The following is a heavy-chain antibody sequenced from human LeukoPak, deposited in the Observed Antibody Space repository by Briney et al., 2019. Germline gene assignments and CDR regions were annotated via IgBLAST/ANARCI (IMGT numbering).Heavy chain of an antibody. CDR1: RFSFSTSW. V-gene: IGHV3-7*01. CDR3: AKDHSGSYGAFDI. CDR2: INPDGSEK. J-gene: IGHJ3*02. Sequence: PGGSLRLSCAASRFSFSTSWMSWVRQAPEKGLEWVANINPDGSEKYYVHSVKGRFTISRDNSKNTLYLQMNSLRAEDTAVYYCAKDHSGSYGAFDIWGQGTMVTVSS. D-gene: IGHD1-26*01.